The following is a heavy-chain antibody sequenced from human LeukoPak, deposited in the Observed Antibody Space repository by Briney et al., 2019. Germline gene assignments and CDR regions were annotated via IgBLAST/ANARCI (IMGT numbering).Heavy chain of an antibody. CDR2: INHSGST. CDR1: GGSFSGYY. D-gene: IGHD3-10*01. Sequence: ASETLSLTCAVYGGSFSGYYWSWIRQPPGKGLEWIGEINHSGSTNYNPSLKSRVTISVDTSKNQFSLKLSSVTAADTAVYYCAKSNGYGLVDIWGQGTMVTVSS. J-gene: IGHJ3*02. V-gene: IGHV4-34*01. CDR3: AKSNGYGLVDI.